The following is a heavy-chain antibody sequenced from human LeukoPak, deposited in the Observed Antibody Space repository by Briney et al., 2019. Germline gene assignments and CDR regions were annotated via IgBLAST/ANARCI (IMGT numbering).Heavy chain of an antibody. Sequence: AETLSLTCTVSGVSISIYYRSWIRQPPGKGLEWIGYIYNSGSTIYSPSLKSRATISADTSKNQFSLQLSSVTAADTAVYYCVRDRELNYWGQGTLVTVSS. D-gene: IGHD1-7*01. V-gene: IGHV4-59*01. CDR1: GVSISIYY. CDR3: VRDRELNY. J-gene: IGHJ4*02. CDR2: IYNSGST.